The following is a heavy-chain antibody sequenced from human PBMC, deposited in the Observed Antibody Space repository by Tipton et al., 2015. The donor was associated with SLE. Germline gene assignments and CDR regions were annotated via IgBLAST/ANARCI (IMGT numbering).Heavy chain of an antibody. V-gene: IGHV4-61*02. CDR2: MYTSGGT. J-gene: IGHJ3*02. Sequence: TLSLTCSVSGASISSGSYYWSWIRQPAGKGLEWIGPMYTSGGTNYNPSLKSRVTISLDTSKNQFSLRLTSVTAADTAVYYCARTLGAIAHTVYDAFDIWGQGKMVTVSS. D-gene: IGHD1-26*01. CDR1: GASISSGSYY. CDR3: ARTLGAIAHTVYDAFDI.